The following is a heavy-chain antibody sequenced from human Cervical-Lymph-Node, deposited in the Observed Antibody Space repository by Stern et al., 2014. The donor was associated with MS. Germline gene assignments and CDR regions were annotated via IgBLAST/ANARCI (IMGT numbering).Heavy chain of an antibody. CDR2: IWRDGSEK. CDR3: ATITPVDY. V-gene: IGHV3-33*01. CDR1: GLTFSNYG. Sequence: VQLLESGGDVVQPGKSLRLSCAASGLTFSNYGMHWVRQAPGKGLEWVAVIWRDGSEKYYADSVKGRFTVSRDNSKNTVYLEMNSLRAEDTALYYCATITPVDYWGQGTLVIVSS. J-gene: IGHJ4*02. D-gene: IGHD1-14*01.